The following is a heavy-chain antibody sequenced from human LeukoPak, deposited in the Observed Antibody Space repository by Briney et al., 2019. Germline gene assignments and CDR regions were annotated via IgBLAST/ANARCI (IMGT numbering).Heavy chain of an antibody. V-gene: IGHV1-46*01. D-gene: IGHD3-22*01. Sequence: ASVKVSCKASGGTFSSYAISWVRQAPGQGLEWMGIINPSGGSTSYAQKFQGRVTMTRDTSTSTVYMELSSLRSEDTAVYYCARAGRIVRDAFDIWGQGTMVTVSS. J-gene: IGHJ3*02. CDR2: INPSGGST. CDR1: GGTFSSYA. CDR3: ARAGRIVRDAFDI.